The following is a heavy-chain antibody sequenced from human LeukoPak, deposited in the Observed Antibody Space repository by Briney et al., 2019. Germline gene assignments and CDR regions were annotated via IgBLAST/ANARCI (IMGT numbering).Heavy chain of an antibody. CDR1: GYAFTSYY. Sequence: ASVKVSCKASGYAFTSYYMHWVRQAPGQGLEWMGIINPSGGSTSYAQKFQGRVTMTRDTSTSTVYMGLSSLRSEDTAVYYCASTDFYYYDSSGLDYWGQGTLVTVSS. V-gene: IGHV1-46*01. J-gene: IGHJ4*02. D-gene: IGHD3-22*01. CDR2: INPSGGST. CDR3: ASTDFYYYDSSGLDY.